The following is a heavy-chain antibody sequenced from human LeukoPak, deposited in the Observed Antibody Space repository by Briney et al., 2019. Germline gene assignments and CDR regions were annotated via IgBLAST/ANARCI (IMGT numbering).Heavy chain of an antibody. V-gene: IGHV4-61*08. CDR3: ARDKDFYY. CDR2: IYYSEST. Sequence: SQALSLTCAVSGGSINSGGYSWSWIRQPPGKGPEWIGYIYYSESTNYNPSLKSRVTISVDTSKNQFSLRLSSVTAADTAVYYCARDKDFYYWGQGTLVTVSS. CDR1: GGSINSGGYS. J-gene: IGHJ4*02.